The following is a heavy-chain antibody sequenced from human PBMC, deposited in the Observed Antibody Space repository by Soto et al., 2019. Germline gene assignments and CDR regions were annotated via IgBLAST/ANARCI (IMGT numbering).Heavy chain of an antibody. CDR1: GASISSNSYY. CDR2: IHYSGRT. Sequence: QLQLQESGPGLVKPSETLSLTFSVSGASISSNSYYWVWIRQPPGKGLEWIGSIHYSGRTYYNPHLKRRVTIALDTSKNQFSLKLSSGTAADTYVYYCASRRRQEDCSIATCYVRYWGHGTLVTVSS. J-gene: IGHJ4*01. D-gene: IGHD2-2*01. CDR3: ASRRRQEDCSIATCYVRY. V-gene: IGHV4-39*01.